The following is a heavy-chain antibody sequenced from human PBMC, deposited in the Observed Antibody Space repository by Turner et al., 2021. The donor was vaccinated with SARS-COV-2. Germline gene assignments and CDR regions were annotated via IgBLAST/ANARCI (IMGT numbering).Heavy chain of an antibody. D-gene: IGHD3-22*01. CDR3: ARRLVVQGTDDYSYYYGMDV. V-gene: IGHV4-39*01. CDR2: MYYSGST. CDR1: GGSISSSSYY. Sequence: QLQLQESGPGLVKPSETLSLTCTVSGGSISSSSYYWVWIRQPPGKGLEWIGNMYYSGSTYYNPSLKSRVTISVDTSKNQFSLKLSSVTATDTAVYYCARRLVVQGTDDYSYYYGMDVWGQGTTVTVSS. J-gene: IGHJ6*02.